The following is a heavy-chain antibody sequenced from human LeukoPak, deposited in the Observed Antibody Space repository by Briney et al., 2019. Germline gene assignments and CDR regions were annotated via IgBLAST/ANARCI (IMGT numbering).Heavy chain of an antibody. Sequence: PSETLSLTCTVSGASMRGRTYYWGWIRQPPGKGLEWIGSIFYSGSTYYNPSLKSRVTISVDTSRNQFSLKLTSVTAADTAVYYCVTPSGSYRGLYYYYMDVWGKGTTATVSS. J-gene: IGHJ6*03. D-gene: IGHD1-26*01. CDR2: IFYSGST. V-gene: IGHV4-39*01. CDR1: GASMRGRTYY. CDR3: VTPSGSYRGLYYYYMDV.